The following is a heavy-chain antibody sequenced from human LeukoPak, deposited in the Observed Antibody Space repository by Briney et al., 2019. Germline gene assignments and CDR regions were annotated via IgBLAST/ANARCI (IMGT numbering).Heavy chain of an antibody. V-gene: IGHV4-34*01. J-gene: IGHJ4*02. D-gene: IGHD6-13*01. CDR1: GGSFSGYY. Sequence: SETLSLTCAVYGGSFSGYYWSWIRQPPGKGLEWIGEINHSGSTNYNPSLKSRVTISVDTSKNQFSLKLSSVTAADTAVYYCARGQQLPDYWGQGTLVTVSS. CDR2: INHSGST. CDR3: ARGQQLPDY.